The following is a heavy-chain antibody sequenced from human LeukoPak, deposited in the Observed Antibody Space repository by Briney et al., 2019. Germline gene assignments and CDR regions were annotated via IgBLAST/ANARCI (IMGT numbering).Heavy chain of an antibody. J-gene: IGHJ4*02. CDR1: GFTFSDYY. D-gene: IGHD6-19*01. CDR2: IGSSGSTI. Sequence: GGSLRLSCAASGFTFSDYYMSWIRQAPGKGLEWVSYIGSSGSTIYYADSVKGRFTVSRDNAKNSLYLQMNSLRAEDTAVYYCARGEYEYSSGWYSGYWGQGTLVTVSS. V-gene: IGHV3-11*01. CDR3: ARGEYEYSSGWYSGY.